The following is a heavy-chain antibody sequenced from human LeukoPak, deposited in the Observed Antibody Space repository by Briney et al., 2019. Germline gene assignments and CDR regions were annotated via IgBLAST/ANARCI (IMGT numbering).Heavy chain of an antibody. CDR2: IYYSGST. J-gene: IGHJ4*02. Sequence: PSETLSLTCTVSGGSISSSSYYWGWIRQPPGKGLEWIGSIYYSGSTYYNPSLKSRVTISVDTSKNQFSLKLSSVTAADTAVYYCAVGGYDEESGLWFDYWGQGTLVTVSS. CDR3: AVGGYDEESGLWFDY. D-gene: IGHD5-12*01. CDR1: GGSISSSSYY. V-gene: IGHV4-39*01.